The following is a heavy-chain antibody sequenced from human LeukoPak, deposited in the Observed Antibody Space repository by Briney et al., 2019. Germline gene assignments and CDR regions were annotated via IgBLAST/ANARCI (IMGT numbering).Heavy chain of an antibody. J-gene: IGHJ3*02. D-gene: IGHD3-22*01. Sequence: SGPTLVKPTQTLTLTCTFSGFSLSTSGVGVGWIRQPPGKALEWLALIYWDDDKRYSPSLKSRLTITKDTSKNQMVLTMTNMDPVDTATYYCAHTSSGYYYAAFDIWGQGTMVTVSS. V-gene: IGHV2-5*02. CDR1: GFSLSTSGVG. CDR2: IYWDDDK. CDR3: AHTSSGYYYAAFDI.